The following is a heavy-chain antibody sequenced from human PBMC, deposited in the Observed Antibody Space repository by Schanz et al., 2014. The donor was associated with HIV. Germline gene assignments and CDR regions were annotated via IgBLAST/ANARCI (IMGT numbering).Heavy chain of an antibody. CDR2: MSYDGTKK. CDR1: GFNFNSYG. V-gene: IGHV3-30*18. J-gene: IGHJ6*02. Sequence: QEQLVASGGGVVQPGRSLRLSCVASGFNFNSYGMHWVRQAPGKGLEWVAVMSYDGTKKHYADSVKGRFTISRDNSKNSLSLLIKSLRADDAAVYYCAKDRNHYDSRYRGKGNYYYYYGMDVWGQGTTVTVSS. D-gene: IGHD3-22*01. CDR3: AKDRNHYDSRYRGKGNYYYYYGMDV.